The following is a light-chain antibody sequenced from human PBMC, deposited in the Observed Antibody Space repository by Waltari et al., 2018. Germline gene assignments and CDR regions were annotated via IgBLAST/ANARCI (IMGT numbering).Light chain of an antibody. CDR2: DAS. CDR3: QQYDSFSYT. V-gene: IGKV1-5*01. Sequence: DIQMTQSPSTLSASVGDRVTITCRASQTISSWLAWYQQKAGKAPKLLIYDASTLESGVPSRFSGSGSGTEFTLTISSLNPDDFATYYCQQYDSFSYTFGQGTKLEIK. J-gene: IGKJ2*01. CDR1: QTISSW.